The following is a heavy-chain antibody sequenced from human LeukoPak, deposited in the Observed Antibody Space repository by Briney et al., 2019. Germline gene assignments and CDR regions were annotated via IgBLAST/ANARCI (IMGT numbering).Heavy chain of an antibody. J-gene: IGHJ3*02. D-gene: IGHD6-6*01. CDR1: GYTFTSYG. CDR3: ARVLGSLRSSSGAFDI. Sequence: ASVKLSCKASGYTFTSYGISWVRQAPGQGLEWRGWISAYNGNTNYAQKLQGRVTMTTDTSTSTAYMELRSLRSDDTAVYYCARVLGSLRSSSGAFDIRGQGTMVTVSS. CDR2: ISAYNGNT. V-gene: IGHV1-18*01.